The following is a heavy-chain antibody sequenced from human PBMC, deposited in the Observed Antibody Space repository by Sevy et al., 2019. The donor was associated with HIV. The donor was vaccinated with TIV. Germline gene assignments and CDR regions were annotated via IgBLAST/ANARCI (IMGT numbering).Heavy chain of an antibody. Sequence: QLGGSLRLSCAASGFTFSSYEMNWVRQAPGKGLEWVSYISSSGSTIYYADSVKGRFTISRDNAKNSLYLQMNSLRAEDTAVYYCASNPDRREGVVIPSGMDVWGQGTTVTVSS. V-gene: IGHV3-48*03. D-gene: IGHD3-3*01. CDR3: ASNPDRREGVVIPSGMDV. CDR2: ISSSGSTI. CDR1: GFTFSSYE. J-gene: IGHJ6*02.